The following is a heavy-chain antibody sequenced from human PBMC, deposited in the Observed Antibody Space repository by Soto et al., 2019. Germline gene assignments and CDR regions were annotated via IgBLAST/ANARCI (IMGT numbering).Heavy chain of an antibody. J-gene: IGHJ4*02. CDR1: GGSISSGGYY. V-gene: IGHV4-31*03. D-gene: IGHD3-9*01. CDR3: ARDNILTGYDY. Sequence: SETLSLTCTVSGGSISSGGYYWSWIRQHPGRGLEWIGYIYYSGSTYYNPSLESRVTISVDTSKNQFSLKLSSVTAADMAMYYCARDNILTGYDYWGQGTLVTVSS. CDR2: IYYSGST.